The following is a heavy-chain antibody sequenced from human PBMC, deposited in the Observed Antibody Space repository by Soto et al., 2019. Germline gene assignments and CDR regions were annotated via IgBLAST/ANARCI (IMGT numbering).Heavy chain of an antibody. CDR3: ARDDYYGDNGLDY. Sequence: QVQLVESGGGVVQPGGSLRLSCAASGFTFGRHGMHWVRQAPGKGLEWVAVIGSDGRRDSYADSVKGRFTISRDNGQNTLYLQMNSLRAEDTAVYYCARDDYYGDNGLDYWGQGTLVTVSS. CDR1: GFTFGRHG. CDR2: IGSDGRRD. V-gene: IGHV3-33*01. J-gene: IGHJ4*02. D-gene: IGHD4-17*01.